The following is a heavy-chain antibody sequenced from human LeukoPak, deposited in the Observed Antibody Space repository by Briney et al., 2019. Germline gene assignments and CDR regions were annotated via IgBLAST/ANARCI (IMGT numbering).Heavy chain of an antibody. V-gene: IGHV3-23*01. CDR3: AKVFGRPDLGGYTLGSCFHY. Sequence: PGGSLRLSWAASGFTFSSYAMSWVRQAAGKGVGWVSAISGGGGSTYYADSVKGRFTISRDNSKNTLYLQLNSLRAEDTAVYYCAKVFGRPDLGGYTLGSCFHYWGRGPLVTVSS. CDR1: GFTFSSYA. D-gene: IGHD5-12*01. J-gene: IGHJ4*02. CDR2: ISGGGGST.